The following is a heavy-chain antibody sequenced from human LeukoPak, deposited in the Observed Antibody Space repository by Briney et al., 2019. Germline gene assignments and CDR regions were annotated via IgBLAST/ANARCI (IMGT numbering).Heavy chain of an antibody. CDR3: ASCSGGSCYPLLFWEG. D-gene: IGHD2-15*01. J-gene: IGHJ3*01. V-gene: IGHV4-34*01. Sequence: PSETLSLTCAVYGGSFSGYYWSWIRQPPGKGLEWIGEINHSGSTNYNPSLKSRVTISVGTSKNQFSLKLSSVTAADTAVYYCASCSGGSCYPLLFWEGWGQGTMVTVSS. CDR2: INHSGST. CDR1: GGSFSGYY.